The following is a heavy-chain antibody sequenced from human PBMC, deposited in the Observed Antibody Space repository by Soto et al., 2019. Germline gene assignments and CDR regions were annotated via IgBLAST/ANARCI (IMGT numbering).Heavy chain of an antibody. CDR3: ARDRSRIAARRVVMKWFDP. CDR1: GYTFTGYY. D-gene: IGHD6-6*01. V-gene: IGHV1-2*02. J-gene: IGHJ5*02. Sequence: ASVKVSCKASGYTFTGYYMHWVRQAPGQGLEWMGWINPNSGGTNYAQKFQGRVTMTRDTSISTAYMELSRLRSDDTAVYYCARDRSRIAARRVVMKWFDPCGERTLVPFCS. CDR2: INPNSGGT.